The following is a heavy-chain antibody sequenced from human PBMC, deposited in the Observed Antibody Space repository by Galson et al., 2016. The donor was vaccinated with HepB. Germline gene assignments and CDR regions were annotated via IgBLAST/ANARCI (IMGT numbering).Heavy chain of an antibody. Sequence: PALVKPTQTLTLTCSSSGFSLSSSGQSVSWIRQPPGKALEWLALIDWEDEKHYSTSVKSRLTISKDTSKNQVVLTIFNMDPVDTATYYCARGAYYGNSPHPLDYWGQGTLVTVSS. CDR3: ARGAYYGNSPHPLDY. CDR1: GFSLSSSGQS. D-gene: IGHD3-3*01. J-gene: IGHJ4*02. V-gene: IGHV2-70*13. CDR2: IDWEDEK.